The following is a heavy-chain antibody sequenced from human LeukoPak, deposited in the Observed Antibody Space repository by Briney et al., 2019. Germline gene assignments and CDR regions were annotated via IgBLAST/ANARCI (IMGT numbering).Heavy chain of an antibody. CDR3: AKRGVVIRVILVGFHKEAYYFDS. Sequence: GRSLRLSCAVFGITLSNYGMSWVRQGPGKGLEWVAGISDRGGRTNYADSVKGRFTICSINARNTLYLQMNSPSADDTAVYFWAKRGVVIRVILVGFHKEAYYFDSWGQGALVTVSS. V-gene: IGHV3-23*01. D-gene: IGHD3-22*01. CDR1: GITLSNYG. J-gene: IGHJ4*02. CDR2: ISDRGGRT.